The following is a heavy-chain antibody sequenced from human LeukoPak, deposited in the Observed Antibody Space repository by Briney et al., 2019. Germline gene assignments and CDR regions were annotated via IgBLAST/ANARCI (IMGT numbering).Heavy chain of an antibody. CDR3: ARVGTSGTGSSDY. D-gene: IGHD3-10*01. CDR1: GYSFTSYW. J-gene: IGHJ4*02. V-gene: IGHV5-51*01. Sequence: GESLKISCQGSGYSFTSYWIGWVRQMPGEVLEWMGIMYPQDSDIRYSPSFQGRVIISADKSINTAYLQWRSLTASDTAMYYCARVGTSGTGSSDYWGQGTLITVSS. CDR2: MYPQDSDI.